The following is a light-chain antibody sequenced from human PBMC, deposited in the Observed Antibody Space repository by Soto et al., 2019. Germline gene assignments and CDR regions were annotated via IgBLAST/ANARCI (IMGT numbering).Light chain of an antibody. CDR1: QSVSSN. CDR3: QQYNDWPLT. J-gene: IGKJ1*01. CDR2: GAF. V-gene: IGKV3-15*01. Sequence: EIIMTQSPVTLSVSPGERATLSCRASQSVSSNLAWYQQKPGQAPSLLIYGAFTRATGIPARFSGTGCGTEFTLTISSLQSEDFALYYCQQYNDWPLTFGQGTKV.